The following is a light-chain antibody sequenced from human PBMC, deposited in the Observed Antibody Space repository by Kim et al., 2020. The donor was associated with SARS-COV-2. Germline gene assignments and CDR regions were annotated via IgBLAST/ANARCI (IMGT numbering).Light chain of an antibody. CDR3: QQSYTTPT. J-gene: IGKJ2*01. Sequence: DIQMTQSPSSLSASVGDRVTITCRASQTVSKYVNWYQQKPGKVPKLLIYDASNLQSGVPPRFSGTGSGTDFSFTISSLQPEDFATYYCQQSYTTPTFGQGTKLEIK. CDR1: QTVSKY. V-gene: IGKV1-39*01. CDR2: DAS.